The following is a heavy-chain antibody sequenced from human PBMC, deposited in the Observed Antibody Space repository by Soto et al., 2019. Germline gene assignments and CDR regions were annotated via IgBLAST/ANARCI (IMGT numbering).Heavy chain of an antibody. CDR1: GYTFISYS. V-gene: IGHV1-18*01. D-gene: IGHD2-2*02. Sequence: QVQLVQSGAEVKKPGASVKVSCKASGYTFISYSISWVRQAPGQGLEWMGWISTYNGNTNYAQKLQGRVTMTTDTTTRTAYMALRNLRSDDTAVYYCARDACVSPTCYIGYWGQGTLVTVSS. J-gene: IGHJ4*02. CDR2: ISTYNGNT. CDR3: ARDACVSPTCYIGY.